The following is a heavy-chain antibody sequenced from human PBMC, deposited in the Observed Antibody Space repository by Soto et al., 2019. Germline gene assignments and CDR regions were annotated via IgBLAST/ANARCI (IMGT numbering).Heavy chain of an antibody. J-gene: IGHJ6*02. CDR1: GGTGISNY. Sequence: GGSLRHSCAASGGTGISNYMSWVRQATGKGLEWVSVIYSGGSTYYADSVKGRFTISRDNSKNTLYLQMNSLRAEDTAVYYCAARGTSSVTPLTHCYNYYGMDVWGQGTTVTVSS. CDR3: AARGTSSVTPLTHCYNYYGMDV. CDR2: IYSGGST. D-gene: IGHD2-2*01. V-gene: IGHV3-53*01.